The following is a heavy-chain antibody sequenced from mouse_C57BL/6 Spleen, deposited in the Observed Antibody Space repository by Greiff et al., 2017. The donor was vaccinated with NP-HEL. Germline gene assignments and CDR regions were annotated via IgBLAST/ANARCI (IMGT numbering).Heavy chain of an antibody. J-gene: IGHJ4*01. CDR2: IWSDGST. CDR1: GFSLTSYG. V-gene: IGHV2-6*03. Sequence: QVQLQQSGPGLVAPSQSLSITCTVSGFSLTSYGVHWVRQPPGKGLEWLVVIWSDGSTTYNSALKSRQSISKDNSKSQVFLKMNSLQTDDTAMYYCARPLTGSYAMDYWGQGTSVTVSS. D-gene: IGHD4-1*01. CDR3: ARPLTGSYAMDY.